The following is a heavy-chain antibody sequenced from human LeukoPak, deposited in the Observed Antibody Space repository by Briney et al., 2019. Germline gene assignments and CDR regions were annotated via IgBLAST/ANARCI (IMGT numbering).Heavy chain of an antibody. CDR3: SRAEDQGRYFDWLPGFAP. CDR1: GGTVSSYV. D-gene: IGHD3-9*01. J-gene: IGHJ5*02. Sequence: SVKVSCKASGGTVSSYVISWVRQAPGQGLEWMGGVLPIFGTAIYAQKWQGRVTITADESTSTAYMELKSLRSEDAAIYYCSRAEDQGRYFDWLPGFAPWGQGTLVIVSS. V-gene: IGHV1-69*13. CDR2: VLPIFGTA.